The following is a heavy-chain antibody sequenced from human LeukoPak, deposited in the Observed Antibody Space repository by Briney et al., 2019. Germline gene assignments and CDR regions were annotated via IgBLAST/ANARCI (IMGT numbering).Heavy chain of an antibody. CDR3: ARQGSSDAFDI. CDR1: GLTLSSQS. V-gene: IGHV3-21*01. Sequence: GGCLRLSCSAPGLTLSSQSMAWVRQAPGRGLGWDSSISSRSSYITYADSVKGRLTISRNNAKNSLYLQMNSLRAEDTAVYYCARQGSSDAFDIWGQGTMVTVSS. J-gene: IGHJ3*02. CDR2: ISSRSSYI. D-gene: IGHD6-6*01.